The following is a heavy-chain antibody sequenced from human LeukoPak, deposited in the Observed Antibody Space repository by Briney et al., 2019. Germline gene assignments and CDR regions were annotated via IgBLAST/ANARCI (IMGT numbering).Heavy chain of an antibody. CDR3: ARYEGYFQH. CDR1: GGSFSGYY. D-gene: IGHD3-3*01. J-gene: IGHJ1*01. Sequence: SETLSLTCAVYGGSFSGYYWSWIRQPPGKGLEWIGEINHSGNTNYNPSLKSRVTISVDTSKNQFSLKLSSVTAADTAVFYCARYEGYFQHWGQGTLVTVSS. V-gene: IGHV4-34*01. CDR2: INHSGNT.